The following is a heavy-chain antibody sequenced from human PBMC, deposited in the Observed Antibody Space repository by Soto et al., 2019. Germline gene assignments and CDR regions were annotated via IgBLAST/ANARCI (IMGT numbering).Heavy chain of an antibody. CDR2: IYHSGST. V-gene: IGHV4-30-2*01. CDR1: GGSISSGGYS. Sequence: SETLSLTCAVSGGSISSGGYSCNWIRQPPGKGLEWIGYIYHSGSTYYNPSLKSRVTISVDRSKNQFSLKLSSVTAADTAVYYCARGITTVTTFDYWGQGTLVTVSS. CDR3: ARGITTVTTFDY. J-gene: IGHJ4*02. D-gene: IGHD4-17*01.